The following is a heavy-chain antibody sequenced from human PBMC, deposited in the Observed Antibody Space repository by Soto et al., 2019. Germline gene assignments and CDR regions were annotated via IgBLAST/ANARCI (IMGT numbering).Heavy chain of an antibody. V-gene: IGHV3-30*03. Sequence: PXGSLRLSCAAAGFTFSSYGTHWVRQAPGRGLEWVAVISYDGSNKYYADSVKGRFTISRDNSKNTLYLQMNSLRAEDTAVYYCATSDYGDYLQTFNWFDHWGQGTLVTVSS. D-gene: IGHD4-17*01. CDR2: ISYDGSNK. J-gene: IGHJ5*02. CDR1: GFTFSSYG. CDR3: ATSDYGDYLQTFNWFDH.